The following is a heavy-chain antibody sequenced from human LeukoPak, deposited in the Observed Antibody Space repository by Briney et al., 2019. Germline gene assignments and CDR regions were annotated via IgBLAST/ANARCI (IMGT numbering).Heavy chain of an antibody. Sequence: SETLSLTCAVYGGSFSGYYWSWIRQPPGKGLEWIGEINHSGSTNYNPSLKSRVTISVDTSKNQFSLKLNSVTPEDTAVYYCARGGNEFDYWGQGTLVTVSS. V-gene: IGHV4-34*01. J-gene: IGHJ4*02. CDR1: GGSFSGYY. CDR3: ARGGNEFDY. CDR2: INHSGST.